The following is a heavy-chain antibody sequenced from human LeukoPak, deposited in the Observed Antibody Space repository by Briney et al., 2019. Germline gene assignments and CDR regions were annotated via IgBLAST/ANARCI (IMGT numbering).Heavy chain of an antibody. CDR3: ARVRYGDYYFDY. Sequence: GGSLRLSCAASGFTFSSYDMHWVRQATGQGLESVSAIGTACDTYYPGSAKGRFTISRENAKNSLYLQMNSLRAGDTAVYYCARVRYGDYYFDYWGQGTLVTVSS. CDR2: IGTACDT. V-gene: IGHV3-13*01. D-gene: IGHD4-17*01. CDR1: GFTFSSYD. J-gene: IGHJ4*02.